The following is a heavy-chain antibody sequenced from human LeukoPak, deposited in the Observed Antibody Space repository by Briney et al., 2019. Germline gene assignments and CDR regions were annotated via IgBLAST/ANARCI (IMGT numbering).Heavy chain of an antibody. D-gene: IGHD1-26*01. CDR1: GGSITSYY. CDR3: ARRRELEAFDI. J-gene: IGHJ3*02. V-gene: IGHV4-59*01. CDR2: IYYSGST. Sequence: SKTLSLTCTVSGGSITSYYWSWIRQPPGKGLEWIGYIYYSGSTNYNPSLKSRVTISVDTSKNQFSLNLSSVTAADTAVYYCARRRELEAFDIWGQGTMVTVSS.